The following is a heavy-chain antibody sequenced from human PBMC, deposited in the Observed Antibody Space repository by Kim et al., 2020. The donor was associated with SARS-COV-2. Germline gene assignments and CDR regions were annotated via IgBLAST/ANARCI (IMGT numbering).Heavy chain of an antibody. D-gene: IGHD1-1*01. J-gene: IGHJ4*02. Sequence: NYAQKFQGRVTITADESTSTAYMELSSLRSEDTAVYYCARDLVERPLDYWGQGTLVTVSS. CDR3: ARDLVERPLDY. V-gene: IGHV1-69*01.